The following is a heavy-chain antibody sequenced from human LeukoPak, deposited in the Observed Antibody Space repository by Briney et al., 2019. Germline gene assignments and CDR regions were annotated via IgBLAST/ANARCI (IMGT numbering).Heavy chain of an antibody. V-gene: IGHV1-69*13. CDR2: IIPIFGTA. CDR1: GGTFSSYA. D-gene: IGHD3-22*01. Sequence: SVKVSCKASGGTFSSYAISWVRQAPGQGLEWMGGIIPIFGTANYAQKFQGRVTITADESTSTAYMELSSLRSEDTAVYYCARGAAGTETDYYDSSGYYSYYFDYWGQGSLVTVFS. CDR3: ARGAAGTETDYYDSSGYYSYYFDY. J-gene: IGHJ4*02.